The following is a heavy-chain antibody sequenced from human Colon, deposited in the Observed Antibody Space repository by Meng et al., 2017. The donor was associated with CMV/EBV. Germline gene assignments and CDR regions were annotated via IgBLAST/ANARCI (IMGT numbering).Heavy chain of an antibody. J-gene: IGHJ4*02. CDR2: TYSGDTRT. V-gene: IGHV3-23*03. CDR3: ARDRGGSYYGGFDY. Sequence: GESLKISCATAGFTLSNFAMSWVRQTPGRGLKWVSVTYSGDTRTYYADSVKGRFTISRDESKNTVYLQMNSLRAEDTAVYYCARDRGGSYYGGFDYWGQGTLVTVSS. CDR1: GFTLSNFA. D-gene: IGHD1-26*01.